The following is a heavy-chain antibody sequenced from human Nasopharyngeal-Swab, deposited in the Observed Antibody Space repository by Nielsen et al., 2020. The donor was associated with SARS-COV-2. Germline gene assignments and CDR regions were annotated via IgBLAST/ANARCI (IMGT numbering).Heavy chain of an antibody. J-gene: IGHJ6*02. CDR1: GGSFSGYY. CDR2: INHSGST. V-gene: IGHV4-34*09. Sequence: SLRLSCAVYGGSFSGYYWSWIRQLPGKGLEWIGEINHSGSTNYNPSLKSRVTISVDTSKNQFSLKLSSVTAADTAVYYCARDRRDDFWSGYYYYYYYGMDVWGQGTTVTVPS. CDR3: ARDRRDDFWSGYYYYYYYGMDV. D-gene: IGHD3-3*01.